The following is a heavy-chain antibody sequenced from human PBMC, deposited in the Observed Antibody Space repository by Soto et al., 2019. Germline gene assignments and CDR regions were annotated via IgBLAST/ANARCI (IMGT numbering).Heavy chain of an antibody. CDR1: GFTFSSYS. J-gene: IGHJ6*02. CDR3: ARDLYSSSFPPAYYYYYGMDV. V-gene: IGHV3-21*01. CDR2: ISSSSSYI. Sequence: GGSLRLSCAASGFTFSSYSMNWVRQAPGKGLEWVSSISSSSSYIYYADSVKGRFTISRDNAKNSLYLQMNSLRAEDTAVYYCARDLYSSSFPPAYYYYYGMDVWGQGTTVTVSS. D-gene: IGHD6-13*01.